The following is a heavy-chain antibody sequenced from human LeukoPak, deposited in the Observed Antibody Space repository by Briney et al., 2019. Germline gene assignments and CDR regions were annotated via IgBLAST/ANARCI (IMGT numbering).Heavy chain of an antibody. CDR1: GYTFTGYY. J-gene: IGHJ6*04. V-gene: IGHV1-2*02. D-gene: IGHD3-3*01. Sequence: ASLKVSCKASGYTFTGYYMHWVRQAPGQGLEWMGWINPNSGDTYYAQKFQGRVTMTTDTSTSTAYMELRSLRSDDTAVYYCARVVYYDFWSGYPDVWGKGTTVTVSS. CDR3: ARVVYYDFWSGYPDV. CDR2: INPNSGDT.